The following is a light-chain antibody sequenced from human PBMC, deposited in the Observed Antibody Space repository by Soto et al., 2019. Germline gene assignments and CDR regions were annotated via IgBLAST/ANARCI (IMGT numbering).Light chain of an antibody. CDR2: DVS. CDR1: RSDIGDNNY. Sequence: QSALTQPASVSGSPGQSITISCTGTRSDIGDNNYVSWYQQHPGKAPKVMIYDVSNRPSGVSDRFSGSKSGYTASLTISGLQAEDEADYYCSSYTSSSTWVFGGGTKLTVL. J-gene: IGLJ3*02. CDR3: SSYTSSSTWV. V-gene: IGLV2-14*01.